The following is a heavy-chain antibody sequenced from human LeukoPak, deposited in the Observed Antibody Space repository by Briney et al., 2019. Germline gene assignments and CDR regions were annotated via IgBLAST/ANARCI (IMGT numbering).Heavy chain of an antibody. V-gene: IGHV3-33*01. Sequence: PGGSLRVSCAASGFTFSSHGMHWVRQAPGKGLEWVAVIWYDGSNKYYVDSVKGRFTISRDNSKNMLYLQMNSLRVEDTAIYYCARMSESWGQGTLVTVSS. CDR2: IWYDGSNK. CDR3: ARMSES. CDR1: GFTFSSHG. J-gene: IGHJ4*02.